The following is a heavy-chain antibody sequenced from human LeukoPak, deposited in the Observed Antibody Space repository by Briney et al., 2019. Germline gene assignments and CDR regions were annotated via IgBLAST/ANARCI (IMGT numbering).Heavy chain of an antibody. Sequence: TSDTLSLTCGVSGYSISNSNWWGWIRQPPGKGLEWIGEINHSGSTNYNPSLKSRVTISVDTSKNQFSLKLSSVTAADTAVYYCASRKFFYCSSTSCSPGNWFDPWGQGTLVTVSS. CDR1: GYSISNSNW. CDR3: ASRKFFYCSSTSCSPGNWFDP. D-gene: IGHD2-2*01. CDR2: INHSGST. V-gene: IGHV4-28*01. J-gene: IGHJ5*02.